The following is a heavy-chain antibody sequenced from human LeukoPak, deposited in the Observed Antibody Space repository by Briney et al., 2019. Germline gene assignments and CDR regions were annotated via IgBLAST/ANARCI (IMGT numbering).Heavy chain of an antibody. CDR2: INHSGST. CDR1: GGSFSGYY. V-gene: IGHV4-34*01. D-gene: IGHD3-10*01. CDR3: ARGRFHVYGY. Sequence: PSETLSLTCAVYGGSFSGYYWSWIRQPPGKGLEWIGEINHSGSTNYNPSLKSRVTISVDTSKNQFSLKLSSVTAADTAVYYCARGRFHVYGYWGQGTLVTVSS. J-gene: IGHJ4*02.